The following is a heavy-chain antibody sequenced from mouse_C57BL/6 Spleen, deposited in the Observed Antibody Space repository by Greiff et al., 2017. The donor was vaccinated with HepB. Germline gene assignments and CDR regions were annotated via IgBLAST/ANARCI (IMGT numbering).Heavy chain of an antibody. D-gene: IGHD2-9*01. CDR2: IYPGDGDT. CDR1: GYAFSSSW. V-gene: IGHV1-82*01. J-gene: IGHJ3*01. Sequence: VQLQESGPELVKPGASVKISCKASGYAFSSSWMNWVKQRPGKGLEWIGRIYPGDGDTNYNGKFKGKATLTADKSSSTAYMQLSSLTSEDSAVYFCARSYYGYPFAYWGQGTLVTVSA. CDR3: ARSYYGYPFAY.